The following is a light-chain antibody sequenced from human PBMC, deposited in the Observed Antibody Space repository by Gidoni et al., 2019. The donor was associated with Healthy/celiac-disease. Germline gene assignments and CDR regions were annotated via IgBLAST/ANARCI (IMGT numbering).Light chain of an antibody. CDR1: QSLLWRSDNRNY. Sequence: DIVMTQSPDSLIVSLGERATIKCKSSQSLLWRSDNRNYLSWFQQRPGQPPKLLISWASMRESGVPELFIGSGSGTDFTLTITSLQAEDVAVYYCQHYWTHLGAFGQGTKLEI. CDR3: QHYWTHLGA. J-gene: IGKJ2*01. V-gene: IGKV4-1*01. CDR2: WAS.